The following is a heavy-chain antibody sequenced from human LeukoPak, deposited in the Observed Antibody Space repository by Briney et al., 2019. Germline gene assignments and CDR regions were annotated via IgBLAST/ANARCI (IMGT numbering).Heavy chain of an antibody. CDR3: ARLIGCTSSYDDAFDI. D-gene: IGHD2-2*01. J-gene: IGHJ3*02. CDR1: GGSISSSSYY. CDR2: IYYSGST. V-gene: IGHV4-39*01. Sequence: SETLSLTCTVSGGSISSSSYYWGWIRQPPGKGLEWIGSIYYSGSTYYNPSLKSRVTISVDTSKNQFSLKLSSVTAADTAVYYCARLIGCTSSYDDAFDIWGQGTMVTLSS.